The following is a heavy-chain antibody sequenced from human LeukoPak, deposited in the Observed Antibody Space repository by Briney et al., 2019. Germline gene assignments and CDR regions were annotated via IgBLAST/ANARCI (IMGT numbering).Heavy chain of an antibody. CDR1: RFTFSSYA. J-gene: IGHJ3*02. D-gene: IGHD3-3*01. CDR2: ISGSGGST. V-gene: IGHV3-23*01. CDR3: AKDVITIFGVVKGAFDI. Sequence: GGSLRLSCAASRFTFSSYAMSWVRQAPGKGLEWVSAISGSGGSTYYADSVKGRFTISRDNSKNTLYLQMNSLRAEDTAVYYCAKDVITIFGVVKGAFDIWGQGTMVTVSS.